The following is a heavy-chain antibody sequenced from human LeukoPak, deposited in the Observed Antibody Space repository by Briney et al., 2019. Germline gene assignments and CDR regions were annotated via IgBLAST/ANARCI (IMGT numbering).Heavy chain of an antibody. Sequence: GGSLRLSCAASGFTFSSYGMHWVRQAPGKGLEWVAVIWYDGSNKYYADSVKGRFTISRDNSKNTLYLQMNSLRAEDTAVYYCARAAATGYPKAPFDYWGQGTLVTVSS. V-gene: IGHV3-33*01. D-gene: IGHD3-9*01. CDR1: GFTFSSYG. CDR2: IWYDGSNK. CDR3: ARAAATGYPKAPFDY. J-gene: IGHJ4*02.